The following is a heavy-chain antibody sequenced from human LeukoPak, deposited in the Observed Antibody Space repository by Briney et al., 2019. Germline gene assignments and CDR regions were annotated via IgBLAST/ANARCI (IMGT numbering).Heavy chain of an antibody. Sequence: ASVKVSCKASGYTFTSYDIQWVRQATGQGLEWMGWMNPNTGNTGYAQNFQGRVTMTRDTSINTAYMELSSLRSEDTAVYYCARGPARVGAIDYWGQGTLVTVSS. CDR2: MNPNTGNT. CDR1: GYTFTSYD. V-gene: IGHV1-8*01. CDR3: ARGPARVGAIDY. D-gene: IGHD1-26*01. J-gene: IGHJ4*02.